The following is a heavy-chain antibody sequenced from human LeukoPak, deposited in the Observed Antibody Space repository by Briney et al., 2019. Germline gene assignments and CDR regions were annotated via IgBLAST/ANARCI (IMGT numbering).Heavy chain of an antibody. CDR3: ARMLGTRGFDY. D-gene: IGHD3-10*02. CDR1: GFTFNSYE. J-gene: IGHJ4*02. CDR2: ISSSSSII. V-gene: IGHV3-48*03. Sequence: GGSLRLSCASSGFTFNSYEIDWVRQAPGKGLEWVSYISSSSSIIYYADSVKGRFTISRDNAKNSLYLQMNSLRAEDTAIYYCARMLGTRGFDYWGQGTLVTVSS.